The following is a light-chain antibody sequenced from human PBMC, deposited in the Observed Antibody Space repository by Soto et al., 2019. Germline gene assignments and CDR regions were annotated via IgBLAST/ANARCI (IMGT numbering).Light chain of an antibody. V-gene: IGKV3-15*01. CDR3: QQYNSWPRT. CDR1: QSVSSN. J-gene: IGKJ1*01. CDR2: GAS. Sequence: EIVMTQSPATLSVSRGERATLSCRASQSVSSNLAWYEQKPGQASRLLIYGASTRATGSPARFSGSGSRTEFTLTISSLPSESFAAYYCQQYNSWPRTFGKGTKV.